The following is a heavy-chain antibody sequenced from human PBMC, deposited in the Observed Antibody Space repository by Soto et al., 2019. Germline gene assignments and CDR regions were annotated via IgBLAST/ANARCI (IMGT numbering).Heavy chain of an antibody. CDR1: GGTFTNYT. Sequence: SVKVSCKASGGTFTNYTVNWLRQAPGQGLEWLGGIVPLFGTTNYAQKFRGRVTITADESTNTVYMDLRGLRSEDTAIYYCARSQKFSSGWYHCFDPWGQGTVVTVSS. CDR2: IVPLFGTT. D-gene: IGHD6-19*01. J-gene: IGHJ5*02. V-gene: IGHV1-69*13. CDR3: ARSQKFSSGWYHCFDP.